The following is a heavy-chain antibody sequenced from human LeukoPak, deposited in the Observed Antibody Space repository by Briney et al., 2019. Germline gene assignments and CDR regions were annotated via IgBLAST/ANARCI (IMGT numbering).Heavy chain of an antibody. CDR3: ARDYVILTGHEPADYYYYGMDV. J-gene: IGHJ6*02. CDR2: IYPSVGST. D-gene: IGHD3-9*01. Sequence: AAVKVSCMASAYTFTSHYMHCVRQAPGQGREWMGIIYPSVGSTSYAQKFQGRVSMTRDTLTSTVYMELSSLRAEDTAVDYCARDYVILTGHEPADYYYYGMDVWGQGTTVTVSS. V-gene: IGHV1-46*01. CDR1: AYTFTSHY.